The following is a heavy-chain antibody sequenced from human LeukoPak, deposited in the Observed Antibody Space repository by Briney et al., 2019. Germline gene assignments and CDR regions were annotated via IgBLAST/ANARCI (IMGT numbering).Heavy chain of an antibody. J-gene: IGHJ2*01. V-gene: IGHV1-46*01. CDR1: GYTFTSYY. CDR2: INPSGGST. CDR3: AKDRTVGASYWYFDL. Sequence: ASVKVSCKASGYTFTSYYMHWVRQAPGQGLEWMGIINPSGGSTSYAQKFQGRVTMTRDTSTSTVYMELSSLRSEDTAVYYCAKDRTVGASYWYFDLWGRGTLVTVSS. D-gene: IGHD1-26*01.